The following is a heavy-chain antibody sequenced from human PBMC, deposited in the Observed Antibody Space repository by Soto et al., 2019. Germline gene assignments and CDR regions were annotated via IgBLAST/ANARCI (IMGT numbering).Heavy chain of an antibody. Sequence: EVQLVESGGGLVKPGGSLRLSCAASGFTFSSYTMNWVRQAPGKGLEWVSSITSSSSYIYYADSVKGRFTISRDNAKNSLYLQMNSLRAEDTAVYYCARGSSVGDYWGQGTLVTVSS. V-gene: IGHV3-21*01. D-gene: IGHD1-26*01. CDR2: ITSSSSYI. J-gene: IGHJ4*02. CDR3: ARGSSVGDY. CDR1: GFTFSSYT.